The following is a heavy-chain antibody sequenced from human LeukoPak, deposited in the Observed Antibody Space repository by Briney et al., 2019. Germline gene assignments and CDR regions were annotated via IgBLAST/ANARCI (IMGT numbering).Heavy chain of an antibody. CDR3: AKEIASAWIDSFHI. Sequence: PGGSLRLSCAASAFTFSSYAMSWVRQAPGKGLEWVSVISGSGSGRYYADSVKGRFTISRDNSKNTLYLQMNSLRAEDTAVYYCAKEIASAWIDSFHIWGQGTMVTVSS. CDR1: AFTFSSYA. J-gene: IGHJ3*02. D-gene: IGHD6-13*01. CDR2: ISGSGSGR. V-gene: IGHV3-23*01.